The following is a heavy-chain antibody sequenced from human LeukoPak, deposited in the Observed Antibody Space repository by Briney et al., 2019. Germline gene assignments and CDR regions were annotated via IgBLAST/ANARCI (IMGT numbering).Heavy chain of an antibody. CDR2: FDPEDGET. J-gene: IGHJ6*03. CDR3: ATLTMYRQQLVRHNPNYYYYMDV. CDR1: GYTLTELS. V-gene: IGHV1-24*01. Sequence: GASVKVSCKVSGYTLTELSMHWVRQAPGKGLEWMGGFDPEDGETIYAQKFQGRVTMTEDTSTDTAYMELSSLRSEDTAVYYCATLTMYRQQLVRHNPNYYYYMDVWGKGTTVTISS. D-gene: IGHD6-13*01.